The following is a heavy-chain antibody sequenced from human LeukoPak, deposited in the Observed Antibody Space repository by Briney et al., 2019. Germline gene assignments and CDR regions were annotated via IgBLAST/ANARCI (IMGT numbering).Heavy chain of an antibody. CDR1: GYTFTGYY. V-gene: IGHV1-2*02. CDR3: AVTTVVTPLYDY. D-gene: IGHD4-23*01. J-gene: IGHJ4*02. Sequence: ASVTVSCTASGYTFTGYYMHWVRQAPGQGLEWMGWINPNSGGTNYAQKFQGRVTMTRDTSISTAYMELSRLRSDDTAVYYCAVTTVVTPLYDYWGQGTLVTVSS. CDR2: INPNSGGT.